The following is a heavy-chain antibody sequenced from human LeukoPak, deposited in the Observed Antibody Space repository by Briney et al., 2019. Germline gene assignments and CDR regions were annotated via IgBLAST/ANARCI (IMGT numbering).Heavy chain of an antibody. CDR2: INPKSGDT. V-gene: IGHV1-2*02. CDR1: GYTFTGYY. Sequence: ASVKVSCKASGYTFTGYYIHWVRQAPGQGLVWMGWINPKSGDTKYGQTFQGRVTMTRDTSITTAYMELSRLRSDDTAVYYCASYFTILTGYYTGDAFDMWGQGTMVSVSS. J-gene: IGHJ3*02. D-gene: IGHD3-9*01. CDR3: ASYFTILTGYYTGDAFDM.